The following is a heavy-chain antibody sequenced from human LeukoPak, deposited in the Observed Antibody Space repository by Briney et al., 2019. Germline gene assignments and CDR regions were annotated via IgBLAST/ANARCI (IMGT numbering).Heavy chain of an antibody. D-gene: IGHD1-7*01. CDR2: IYTGGST. CDR1: GGSISSYY. V-gene: IGHV4-4*07. CDR3: AREPYNWNYEAAFDI. Sequence: PSETLSLTCTVSGGSISSYYWSWIRQPAGKGLEWIGRIYTGGSTNYNPSLKSRVTMSVDTSKNQFSLKLSSVTAADTAVYYCAREPYNWNYEAAFDIWGQGTMVTVSS. J-gene: IGHJ3*02.